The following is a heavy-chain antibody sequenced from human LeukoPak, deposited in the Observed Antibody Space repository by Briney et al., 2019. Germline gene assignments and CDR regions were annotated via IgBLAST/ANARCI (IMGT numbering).Heavy chain of an antibody. J-gene: IGHJ4*02. CDR1: GGSFSGYY. Sequence: SETLSLTCAVYGGSFSGYYWSWIRQPPGKGLEWIGEINHSGSTNYNPSLKSRVTISVDTSKNQFSRNLSSVTAADTAVYYCARDPSDIVAAIYYFDYWGQGTLVTVSS. V-gene: IGHV4-34*01. CDR3: ARDPSDIVAAIYYFDY. D-gene: IGHD5-12*01. CDR2: INHSGST.